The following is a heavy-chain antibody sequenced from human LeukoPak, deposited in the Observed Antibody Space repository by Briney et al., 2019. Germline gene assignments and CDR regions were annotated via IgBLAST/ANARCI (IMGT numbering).Heavy chain of an antibody. V-gene: IGHV1-2*02. CDR1: GYTFTGYY. J-gene: IGHJ4*02. D-gene: IGHD1-26*01. CDR3: ATGQPGATQGLDY. CDR2: INPNSGGT. Sequence: ASVKVSCKASGYTFTGYYMHWVRQAPGQGLEWMGWINPNSGGTNYAQKFQGRVTMTRDTSISTAYMELSSLRSEDTVVYYCATGQPGATQGLDYWGQGTLVTVSS.